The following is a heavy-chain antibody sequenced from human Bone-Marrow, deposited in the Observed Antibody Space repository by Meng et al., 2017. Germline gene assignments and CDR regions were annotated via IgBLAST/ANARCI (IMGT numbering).Heavy chain of an antibody. V-gene: IGHV4-31*03. CDR1: GGSIRSGGYY. J-gene: IGHJ5*02. D-gene: IGHD1-26*01. CDR3: ASLYGVVGASWFDP. CDR2: IYYSGST. Sequence: QVQLQESGPGLVKPSQTLSLTCTVAGGSIRSGGYYWNWIRQHPGKGLEWIGYIYYSGSTYYNPSLKSRITISVDTSKNHFSLKLSSVTAADTAVYYCASLYGVVGASWFDPWGQGTLVTVSS.